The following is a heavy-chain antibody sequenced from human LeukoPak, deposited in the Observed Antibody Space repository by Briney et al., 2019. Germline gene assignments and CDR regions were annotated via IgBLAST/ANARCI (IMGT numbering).Heavy chain of an antibody. CDR1: GFTFSSYA. CDR2: ISGSGGST. D-gene: IGHD3-10*01. V-gene: IGHV3-23*01. CDR3: AKAPQRKYGSGSYADY. J-gene: IGHJ4*02. Sequence: PGGSLRLSCAASGFTFSSYAMSWVRQAPGKGLEWISAISGSGGSTYYADSVKGRFTISRDNSKNTLYLQMNSLRAEDTAVYYCAKAPQRKYGSGSYADYWGQGTLVTVSS.